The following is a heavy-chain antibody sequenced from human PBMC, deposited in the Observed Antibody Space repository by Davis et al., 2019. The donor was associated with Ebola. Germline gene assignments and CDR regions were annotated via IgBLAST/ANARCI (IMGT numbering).Heavy chain of an antibody. J-gene: IGHJ3*02. Sequence: GESLKISCQGSGYSFTSYWIGWVRQMPGKGLEWMGIIYPGDSDTRYSPSFQGQVTISADKSISTAYLQWSSLKASDTAMYYCAIALIRPGYSSGWYFAFDIWGQGTMVTVSS. V-gene: IGHV5-51*01. CDR1: GYSFTSYW. D-gene: IGHD6-19*01. CDR2: IYPGDSDT. CDR3: AIALIRPGYSSGWYFAFDI.